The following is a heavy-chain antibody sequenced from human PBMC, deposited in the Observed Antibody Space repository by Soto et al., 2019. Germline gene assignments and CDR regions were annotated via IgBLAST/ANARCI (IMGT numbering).Heavy chain of an antibody. V-gene: IGHV1-69*02. CDR2: IIPILGIA. J-gene: IGHJ5*02. D-gene: IGHD3-9*01. CDR1: GGTFSSYT. Sequence: ASVKVSCKASGGTFSSYTISWVRQAPGQGLEWMGRIIPILGIANYAQKFQGRVTITADKSTSTAYMKLSSLRSEDTAVYYCARGGYYDILTGYYKKNWFEPWGQGTLVTVSS. CDR3: ARGGYYDILTGYYKKNWFEP.